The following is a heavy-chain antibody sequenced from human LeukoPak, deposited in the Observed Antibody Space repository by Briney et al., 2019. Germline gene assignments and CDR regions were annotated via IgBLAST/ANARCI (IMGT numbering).Heavy chain of an antibody. D-gene: IGHD3-10*01. J-gene: IGHJ4*02. CDR3: AKDTGRIWFGELSD. V-gene: IGHV3-53*01. CDR1: GFSVSSNY. Sequence: GGSLRLSRATSGFSVSSNYMSWVRQAPGKGLEWVSVIYSDGSTYYADSVKGRFTISRDNSKNTLYLQMNSLRAEDTAVYYCAKDTGRIWFGELSDWGQGTLVTVSS. CDR2: IYSDGST.